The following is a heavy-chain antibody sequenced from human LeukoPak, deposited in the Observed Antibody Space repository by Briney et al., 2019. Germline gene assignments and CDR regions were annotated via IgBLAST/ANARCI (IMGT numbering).Heavy chain of an antibody. V-gene: IGHV4-31*03. CDR3: ARNRGNYSSGWYETVYYFDY. J-gene: IGHJ4*02. D-gene: IGHD6-19*01. CDR1: GGSISSGGYY. Sequence: PSETLSLTCTVSGGSISSGGYYWSWIRQHPGKGLEWIGYIYYSGSTYYNPSLKSRVTISVDTSKNQFSLKLSSVTAADTAVYYCARNRGNYSSGWYETVYYFDYWGQGTLVTVSS. CDR2: IYYSGST.